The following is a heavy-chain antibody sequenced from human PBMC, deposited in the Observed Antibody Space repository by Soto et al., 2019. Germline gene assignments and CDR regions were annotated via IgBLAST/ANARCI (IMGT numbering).Heavy chain of an antibody. V-gene: IGHV3-23*01. CDR2: ISGSGGST. J-gene: IGHJ4*02. CDR1: GFTFSSYA. CDR3: AKTNYYDSSGYPTYFDY. D-gene: IGHD3-22*01. Sequence: EVQLLESGGGLVQPGGSLRLPCAASGFTFSSYAMSWVRQAPGKGLEWVSAISGSGGSTYYADSVKGRFTISRDNSKNTLYLQMNSLRAEDTAVYYCAKTNYYDSSGYPTYFDYWGQGTLVTVSS.